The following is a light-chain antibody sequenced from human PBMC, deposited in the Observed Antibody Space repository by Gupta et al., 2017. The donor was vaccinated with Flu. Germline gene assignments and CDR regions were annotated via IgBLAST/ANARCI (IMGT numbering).Light chain of an antibody. CDR2: AAS. J-gene: IGKJ1*01. CDR3: QQSDSTPWT. Sequence: DIQMTQSPSSLSASVGDRVTITCRASQSISTYLNWYQQKPGKAPKLLIYAASSLQSGVPSRFSGGGSGTDFTLTISRLQPEDFATYYCQQSDSTPWTFGQGTKVEIK. CDR1: QSISTY. V-gene: IGKV1-39*01.